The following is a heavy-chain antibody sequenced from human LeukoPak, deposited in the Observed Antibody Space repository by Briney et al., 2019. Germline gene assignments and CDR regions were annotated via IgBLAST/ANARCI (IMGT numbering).Heavy chain of an antibody. V-gene: IGHV4-59*12. CDR1: GGSISSYY. D-gene: IGHD3-10*01. J-gene: IGHJ4*02. Sequence: PSETLSLTCTVSGGSISSYYWSWIRQPPGKGLEWIGYIYYSGSTNYNPSLKSRVTISVDTSKNQFSLKLSSVTAADTAVYYCARGKMGLYYYGSGVFDYWGQGTLVTVSS. CDR2: IYYSGST. CDR3: ARGKMGLYYYGSGVFDY.